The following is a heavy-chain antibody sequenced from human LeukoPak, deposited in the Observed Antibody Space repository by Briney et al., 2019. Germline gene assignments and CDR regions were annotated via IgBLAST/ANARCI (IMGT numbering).Heavy chain of an antibody. CDR3: AREGLRLDY. V-gene: IGHV4-39*07. CDR1: GGSISSSSYY. CDR2: INHSGST. J-gene: IGHJ4*02. Sequence: PSETLSLTCTVSGGSISSSSYYWGWIRQPPGRGLEWIGEINHSGSTNYNPSLKSRVTISVDTSKNQFSLKLSSVTAADTAVYYCAREGLRLDYWGQGTLVTVSS.